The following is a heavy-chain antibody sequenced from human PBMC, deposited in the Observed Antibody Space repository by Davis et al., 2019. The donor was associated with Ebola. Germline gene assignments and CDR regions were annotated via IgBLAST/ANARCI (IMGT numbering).Heavy chain of an antibody. J-gene: IGHJ4*02. CDR2: INPNSGGA. CDR1: GYTFTGYY. V-gene: IGHV1-2*06. Sequence: AASVKVSCKASGYTFTGYYMHWVRQAPGQGLEWMGRINPNSGGADYAQRFQGRVTMTRDTSINTAYMELSRLRSDDTAVYYCAKLGDDYYDSSHFDYWGQGTLVTVSS. D-gene: IGHD3-22*01. CDR3: AKLGDDYYDSSHFDY.